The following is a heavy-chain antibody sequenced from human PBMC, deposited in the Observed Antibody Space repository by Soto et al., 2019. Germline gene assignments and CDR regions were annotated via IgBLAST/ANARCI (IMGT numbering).Heavy chain of an antibody. CDR1: GFTFSSYW. CDR2: INSDGSST. V-gene: IGHV3-74*01. CDR3: ARVYDILTGYYYGMDV. D-gene: IGHD3-9*01. Sequence: EVQLVESGGGLVQPGGSLRLSCAASGFTFSSYWMHWVRQAPGKGLVWVSRINSDGSSTSYADSVKGRFTISRDNAKNTLYLHMNSLRAEDTAVYYCARVYDILTGYYYGMDVWGQGTTVTVSS. J-gene: IGHJ6*02.